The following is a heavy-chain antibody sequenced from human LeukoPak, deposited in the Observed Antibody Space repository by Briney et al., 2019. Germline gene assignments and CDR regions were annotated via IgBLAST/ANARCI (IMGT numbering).Heavy chain of an antibody. CDR1: GGTFSSYA. CDR3: ASGSIYSSGWYYYFDY. J-gene: IGHJ4*02. D-gene: IGHD6-19*01. V-gene: IGHV1-69*13. Sequence: SVKVSCKASGGTFSSYAISWVRQAPGQGLEWMGGIIPIFGTANYAQKFQGRVTITADESTSTAYMELSSLRSEDTAVYYCASGSIYSSGWYYYFDYWGQGTLVTVSS. CDR2: IIPIFGTA.